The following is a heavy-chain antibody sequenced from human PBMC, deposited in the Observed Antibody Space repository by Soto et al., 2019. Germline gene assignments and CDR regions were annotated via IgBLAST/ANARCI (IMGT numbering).Heavy chain of an antibody. V-gene: IGHV4-38-2*01. CDR2: IYHSGST. CDR3: ARGLYYDFWSGYYPFDP. Sequence: ETLSLTCAVSCYSISSGYYWGWIRQPPGKGLEWIGSIYHSGSTYYNPSLKSRVTISVDTSKNQFSLKLSSVTAADTAVYYCARGLYYDFWSGYYPFDPWGQGTLVTVSS. CDR1: CYSISSGYY. D-gene: IGHD3-3*01. J-gene: IGHJ5*02.